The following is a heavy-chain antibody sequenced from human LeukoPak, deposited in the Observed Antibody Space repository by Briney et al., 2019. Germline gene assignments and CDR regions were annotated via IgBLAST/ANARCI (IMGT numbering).Heavy chain of an antibody. Sequence: SETLSLTCAVYGGSFSGYYWSWIRQPPGKGLEWIGEINHSGSTNYNLSLKSRVTISVDTSKNQFSLKLSSVTAADTAVYYCARAPKPYYYDSSGYRPPAYFDYWGQGTLVTVSS. D-gene: IGHD3-22*01. J-gene: IGHJ4*02. CDR3: ARAPKPYYYDSSGYRPPAYFDY. CDR1: GGSFSGYY. V-gene: IGHV4-34*01. CDR2: INHSGST.